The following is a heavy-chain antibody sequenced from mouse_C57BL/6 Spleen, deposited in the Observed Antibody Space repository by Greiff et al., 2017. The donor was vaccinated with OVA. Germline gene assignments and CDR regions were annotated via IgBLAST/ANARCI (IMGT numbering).Heavy chain of an antibody. CDR2: IHPNSGST. Sequence: QVQLQQPGAELVKPGASVKLSCKASGYTFTSYWMHWVKQRPGQGLEWIGMIHPNSGSTNYNEKFKSKATLTVDKSSSTAYMQLSSLTSEDSAVYYCARSTPPTGSSPFDYWGQGTTLTVSS. V-gene: IGHV1-64*01. CDR3: ARSTPPTGSSPFDY. D-gene: IGHD1-1*01. CDR1: GYTFTSYW. J-gene: IGHJ2*01.